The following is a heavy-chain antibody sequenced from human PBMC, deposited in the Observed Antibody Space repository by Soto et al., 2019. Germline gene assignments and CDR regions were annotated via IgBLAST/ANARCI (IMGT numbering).Heavy chain of an antibody. CDR2: INAGNGNT. CDR1: GYTFTNYA. J-gene: IGHJ4*02. CDR3: ARSIVVVTALDY. D-gene: IGHD2-21*02. Sequence: ASVKVSCKASGYTFTNYAMHWVRQAPGQRLEWMGWINAGNGNTKYSQKFQGRVTITRDTSASTAYMELSSLRSEDTAVYYCARSIVVVTALDYWGQRTLVTVSS. V-gene: IGHV1-3*01.